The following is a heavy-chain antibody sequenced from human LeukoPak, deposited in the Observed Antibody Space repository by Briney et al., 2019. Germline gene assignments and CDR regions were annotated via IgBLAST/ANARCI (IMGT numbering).Heavy chain of an antibody. CDR1: GFTFSSSA. CDR2: ISGSGSGT. J-gene: IGHJ6*03. Sequence: PGGTLRLSCTASGFTFSSSAITWVCQAPGKGLERVSGISGSGSGTYYADFVKGRFTISRDNSKNTMYLEMNSLRAEDTAVYYCAKMNGDMDVWGKGTTVTVSS. CDR3: AKMNGDMDV. D-gene: IGHD1-1*01. V-gene: IGHV3-23*01.